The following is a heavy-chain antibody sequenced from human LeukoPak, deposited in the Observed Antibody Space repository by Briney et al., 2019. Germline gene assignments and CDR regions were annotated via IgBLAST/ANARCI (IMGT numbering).Heavy chain of an antibody. CDR2: INHSGST. Sequence: SETLSLTCAVYGGSFSGYYWSWIRRPPGKGLEWIGEINHSGSTNYNPSLKSRVTISVDTSKNQFSLKLSSVTAADTAVYYCARDYGDYARKGNWFDPWGQGTLVTVSS. V-gene: IGHV4-34*01. D-gene: IGHD4-17*01. J-gene: IGHJ5*02. CDR1: GGSFSGYY. CDR3: ARDYGDYARKGNWFDP.